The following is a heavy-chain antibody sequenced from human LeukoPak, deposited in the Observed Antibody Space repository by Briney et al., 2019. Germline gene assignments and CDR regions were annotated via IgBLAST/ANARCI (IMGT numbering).Heavy chain of an antibody. J-gene: IGHJ4*02. V-gene: IGHV3-11*01. CDR3: ARRRDYFDY. Sequence: GGSLRLSCVVSGFDLSDYYMSWIRQAPGKGLEWISYISSSGGNIYFADSVKGRFTMSRGNARGSLYLQMNSLRADDTAIYYCARRRDYFDYWGQGTLVTVSS. CDR1: GFDLSDYY. CDR2: ISSSGGNI.